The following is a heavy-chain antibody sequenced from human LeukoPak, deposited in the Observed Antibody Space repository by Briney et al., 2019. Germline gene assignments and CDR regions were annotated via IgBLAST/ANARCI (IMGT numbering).Heavy chain of an antibody. D-gene: IGHD1-26*01. J-gene: IGHJ4*02. CDR2: IRSKAYGGTT. Sequence: GGSLRLSCTASGFTFGDYAMSWFRQAPGKGLGWVGFIRSKAYGGTTEYAASVKGRFTISRDDSKSIAYPQMNSLKTEDTAVYYCTRATLSGSYELDDYWGQGTLVTVSS. CDR3: TRATLSGSYELDDY. V-gene: IGHV3-49*03. CDR1: GFTFGDYA.